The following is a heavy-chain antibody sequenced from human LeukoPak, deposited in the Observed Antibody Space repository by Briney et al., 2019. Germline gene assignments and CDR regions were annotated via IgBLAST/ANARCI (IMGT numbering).Heavy chain of an antibody. Sequence: GGSLRLSCAASGFTFSSYEMNWVRQAPGKGLEWVSYISSSGSTIYYADSVKGRFTISRDNAKNSLYLQMNSLRAEDTAVYYCAKIRFPDDAFDIWGQGTMVTVSS. J-gene: IGHJ3*02. CDR3: AKIRFPDDAFDI. D-gene: IGHD3-3*01. CDR2: ISSSGSTI. V-gene: IGHV3-48*03. CDR1: GFTFSSYE.